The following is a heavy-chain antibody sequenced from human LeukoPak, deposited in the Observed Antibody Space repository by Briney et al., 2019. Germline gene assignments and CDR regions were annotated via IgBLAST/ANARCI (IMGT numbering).Heavy chain of an antibody. CDR2: ISWNSGSI. CDR1: GFTFDDYA. V-gene: IGHV3-9*01. D-gene: IGHD2-2*01. J-gene: IGHJ4*02. Sequence: GRSLRLSCAASGFTFDDYAMHWVRQAPGKGLEWVSGISWNSGSIGYADSVKGRFTISRDNAKNSLYPQMNSLRAEDTALYYCAKDRACSSTSCYPPYSSSSEFDYWGQGTLVTVSS. CDR3: AKDRACSSTSCYPPYSSSSEFDY.